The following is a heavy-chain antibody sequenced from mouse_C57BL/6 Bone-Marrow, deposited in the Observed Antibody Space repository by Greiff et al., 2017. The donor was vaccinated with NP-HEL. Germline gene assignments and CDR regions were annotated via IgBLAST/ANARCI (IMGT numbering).Heavy chain of an antibody. Sequence: VQLQQSGPELVKPGASVKISCKASGYTFTDYYMNWVKQSHGKSLEWIGDINPNNGGTSYNQKFKGKATLTVDKSSSTAYMELRSLTSEDSAVYYCARRVMVSSCFDYWGQGTTLTVSS. CDR3: ARRVMVSSCFDY. V-gene: IGHV1-26*01. CDR1: GYTFTDYY. CDR2: INPNNGGT. J-gene: IGHJ2*01. D-gene: IGHD2-2*01.